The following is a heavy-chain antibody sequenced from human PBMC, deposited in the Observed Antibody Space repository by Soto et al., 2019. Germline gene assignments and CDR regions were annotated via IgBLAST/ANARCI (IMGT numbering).Heavy chain of an antibody. J-gene: IGHJ4*02. CDR2: ISYDGSNK. CDR1: GFTFSSYA. CDR3: ARDGSDRTIDY. V-gene: IGHV3-30-3*01. Sequence: SLRLSCAASGFTFSSYAMHWVRQAPGKGLEWVAVISYDGSNKYYADSVKGRFTISRDNSKNTLYLQMNSLRAEDTAVYYCARDGSDRTIDYWGQGTLVTVSS. D-gene: IGHD1-1*01.